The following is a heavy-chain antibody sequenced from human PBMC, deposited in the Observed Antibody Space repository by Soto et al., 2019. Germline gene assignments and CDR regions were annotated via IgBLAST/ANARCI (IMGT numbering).Heavy chain of an antibody. CDR1: GGTFSSYA. D-gene: IGHD2-15*01. J-gene: IGHJ5*02. V-gene: IGHV1-69*06. CDR2: IIPIFGTA. CDR3: AREPRSGDYCSGGSCYLNWFDP. Sequence: GASVKVSCKASGGTFSSYAISWVRQAPGQGLEWMGGIIPIFGTANYAQKFQGRVTITADKSTSTAYMELSSLRSEDTAVYYCAREPRSGDYCSGGSCYLNWFDPWGQGTLVTVSS.